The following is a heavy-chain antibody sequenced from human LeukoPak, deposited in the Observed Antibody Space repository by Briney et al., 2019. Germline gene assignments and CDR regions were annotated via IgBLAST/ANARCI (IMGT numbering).Heavy chain of an antibody. CDR2: VSYDGSNK. V-gene: IGHV3-30*03. J-gene: IGHJ4*02. D-gene: IGHD3-22*01. CDR3: ARGEYYSDTSSYFDY. CDR1: GFTFSSYG. Sequence: GGSLRLSCAASGFTFSSYGMNWVRQAPGKGLEWVAVVSYDGSNKYYADSVKGRFTISRDNSKNTLFVQMSSLRAEDTAVYYCARGEYYSDTSSYFDYWGQGTLVTVSS.